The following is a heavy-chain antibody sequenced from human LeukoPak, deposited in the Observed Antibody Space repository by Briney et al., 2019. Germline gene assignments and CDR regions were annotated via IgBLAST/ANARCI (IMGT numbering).Heavy chain of an antibody. CDR2: ISVSGGST. CDR3: AKGGGATVPFDN. V-gene: IGHV3-23*01. J-gene: IGHJ4*02. Sequence: GGSLRLSCAASGFTFSSYTMSWVRQAPGKGLEWVSVISVSGGSTYYADSVKGRFTISRDNSKNTLYLQMNSLRVEDTAVYYCAKGGGATVPFDNWGQGTLVTVSS. D-gene: IGHD4-11*01. CDR1: GFTFSSYT.